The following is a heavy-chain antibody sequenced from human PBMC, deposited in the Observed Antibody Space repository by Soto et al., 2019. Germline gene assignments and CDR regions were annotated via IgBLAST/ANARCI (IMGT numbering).Heavy chain of an antibody. J-gene: IGHJ4*02. D-gene: IGHD6-13*01. V-gene: IGHV4-34*01. CDR3: ARGPLGYSSSWSGFDY. Sequence: QVQLQQWGAGLLKPSETLSLTRAVYDGSFSGYYWSWIRQPPGKGLEWIGEINHSGGTNYNPSLESRVTISVDASKNQFSLQLTSVTAADTAVYYCARGPLGYSSSWSGFDYWGQGTLVTFSS. CDR1: DGSFSGYY. CDR2: INHSGGT.